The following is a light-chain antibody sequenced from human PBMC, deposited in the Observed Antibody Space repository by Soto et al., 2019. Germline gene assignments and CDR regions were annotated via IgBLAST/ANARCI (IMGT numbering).Light chain of an antibody. V-gene: IGKV3-15*01. CDR2: GIS. CDR3: QQYSNWPIT. J-gene: IGKJ5*01. Sequence: EIVMTQSPATLSVSPGERATLSCRASQSVGSNYLAWYQQRPGQAPRVLIYGISTRATGIPARFSGSGSETEFTLTISSLQSEDFAFYYCQQYSNWPITFGQGTRLEIK. CDR1: QSVGSN.